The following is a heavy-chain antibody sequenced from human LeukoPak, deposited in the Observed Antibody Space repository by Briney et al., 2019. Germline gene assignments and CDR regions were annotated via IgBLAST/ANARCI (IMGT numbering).Heavy chain of an antibody. CDR2: TYYSGST. Sequence: ASETLSLTCTVSGGSISSYYWSWIRQPPGKGLEWIGYTYYSGSTNYNPSPKSRVTISVDTSKNQFSLKLSSVTAADTAVYYCARGLNRYYFDHWGQGTLVTVSS. CDR1: GGSISSYY. V-gene: IGHV4-59*01. CDR3: ARGLNRYYFDH. D-gene: IGHD3-16*01. J-gene: IGHJ4*02.